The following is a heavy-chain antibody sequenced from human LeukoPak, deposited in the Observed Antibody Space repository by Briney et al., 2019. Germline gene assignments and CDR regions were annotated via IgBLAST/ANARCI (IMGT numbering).Heavy chain of an antibody. Sequence: SETLSLTCAVYGGSFSGYYWRWLRQPPGKGLEWIGEINHSGSTNYNPSLTSRVTISVDTAKNQVSLKLSSVAAADTAVYYCARGKRTDCWGQGTLVTVSS. CDR3: ARGKRTDC. CDR1: GGSFSGYY. CDR2: INHSGST. V-gene: IGHV4-34*01. J-gene: IGHJ4*02.